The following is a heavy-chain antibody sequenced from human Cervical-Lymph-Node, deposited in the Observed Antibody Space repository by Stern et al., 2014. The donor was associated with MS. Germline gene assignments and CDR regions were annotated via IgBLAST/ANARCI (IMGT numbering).Heavy chain of an antibody. CDR2: IYYRGNT. Sequence: VQLEESGPGLLRPSETLSLTCTVSGASITSYYWSWIRQPPGKGLEWIGYIYYRGNTNYTASLKGRVAISIGTSKTQFSLRLSSVTAADTAVYYCARATDLSGQGTLVTVSS. V-gene: IGHV4-59*01. J-gene: IGHJ5*02. CDR1: GASITSYY. CDR3: ARATDL.